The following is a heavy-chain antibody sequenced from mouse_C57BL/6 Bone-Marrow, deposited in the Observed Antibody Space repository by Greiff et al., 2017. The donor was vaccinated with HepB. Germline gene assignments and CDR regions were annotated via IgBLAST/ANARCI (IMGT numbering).Heavy chain of an antibody. CDR2: IDPSDSYT. V-gene: IGHV1-69*01. CDR3: ARACFDY. Sequence: QVQLQQPGAELVMPGASVKLSCKASGYTFTSYWMHWVKQRPGQGLEWIGEIDPSDSYTNYNQTFKGKSTLTVDKSSSTAYMQLSSLTSADSAVYYCARACFDYWGQGTTLTVSS. CDR1: GYTFTSYW. J-gene: IGHJ2*01.